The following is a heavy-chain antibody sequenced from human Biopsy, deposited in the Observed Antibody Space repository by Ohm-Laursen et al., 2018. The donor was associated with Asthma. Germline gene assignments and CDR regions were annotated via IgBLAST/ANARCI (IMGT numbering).Heavy chain of an antibody. Sequence: SETLSLTCTASGGSINIGDYYWSWIRQLPVKGLEWIGYIYYSGSTYYNPSLKSRVSISLDTSKNQFSLSLTSVTAADTAVYYCARTTYGDDGFDPWGQGTLVTVSS. V-gene: IGHV4-31*03. CDR2: IYYSGST. CDR1: GGSINIGDYY. J-gene: IGHJ5*02. D-gene: IGHD4-17*01. CDR3: ARTTYGDDGFDP.